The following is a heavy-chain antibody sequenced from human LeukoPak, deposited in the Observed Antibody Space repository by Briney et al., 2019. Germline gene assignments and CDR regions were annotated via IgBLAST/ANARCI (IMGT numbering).Heavy chain of an antibody. V-gene: IGHV1-69*05. D-gene: IGHD2-15*01. CDR3: CLRYCSGGSCPQAAWFDP. CDR2: IIPIFGTA. Sequence: AASVKVSCKASGGTFSSYAISWVRQAPGQGLEWMGGIIPIFGTANYAQKFQGRDTITTDESTSTAYMELSSLRSEDTAVYYCCLRYCSGGSCPQAAWFDPWGQGTLVTVSS. J-gene: IGHJ5*02. CDR1: GGTFSSYA.